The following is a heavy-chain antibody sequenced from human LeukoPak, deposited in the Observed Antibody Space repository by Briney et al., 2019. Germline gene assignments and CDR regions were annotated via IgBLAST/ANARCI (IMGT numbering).Heavy chain of an antibody. CDR2: IYPGDSDT. CDR1: GYSFTSYW. Sequence: PGESLKISCKGSGYSFTSYWIGWVRQMPGKGLEWMGIIYPGDSDTRYSPSFQGQVTISADKSISTAYLQWSSLKASDTAMYYCARLVGYEGIPAAERDWGQGTLVTVSS. V-gene: IGHV5-51*01. D-gene: IGHD6-13*01. J-gene: IGHJ4*02. CDR3: ARLVGYEGIPAAERD.